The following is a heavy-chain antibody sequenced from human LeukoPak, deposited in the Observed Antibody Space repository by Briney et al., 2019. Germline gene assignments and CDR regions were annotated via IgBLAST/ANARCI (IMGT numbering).Heavy chain of an antibody. D-gene: IGHD6-13*01. J-gene: IGHJ1*01. CDR3: ARGSYSAAAGTSEYFQH. CDR1: GFTFSSYW. V-gene: IGHV3-7*01. CDR2: IKQDGSEK. Sequence: PGGSLRLSCAASGFTFSSYWMSWVRQAPGKGLEWVANIKQDGSEKYYVDSVKGRFTISRDNAKNSLYLQMNSLRAEDTAVYYCARGSYSAAAGTSEYFQHWGQGTLVTVSS.